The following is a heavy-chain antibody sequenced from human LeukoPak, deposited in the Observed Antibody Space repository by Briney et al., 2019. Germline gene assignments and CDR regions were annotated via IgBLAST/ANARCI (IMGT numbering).Heavy chain of an antibody. CDR2: ISYDGSNK. CDR1: GFTFSSYA. V-gene: IGHV3-30*01. J-gene: IGHJ6*03. CDR3: ARDSWAGSSHYCYYYYMDV. D-gene: IGHD6-6*01. Sequence: PGRSLRLSCAASGFTFSSYAMHWVRQAPGKGLEWVAVISYDGSNKYYADSVKGRFTISRDNSKNTLYLQMNSLRAEDTAVYYCARDSWAGSSHYCYYYYMDVWGKGTTVTVSS.